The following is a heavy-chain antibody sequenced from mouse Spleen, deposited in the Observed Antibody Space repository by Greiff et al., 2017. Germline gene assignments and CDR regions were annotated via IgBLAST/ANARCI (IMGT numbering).Heavy chain of an antibody. D-gene: IGHD2-4*01. CDR2: INPGSGGT. Sequence: VQLQQSGAELVRPGTSVKVSCKASGYAFTNYLIEWVKQRPGQGLEWIGVINPGSGGTNYNEKFKGKATLTADKSPSTPYMQLSSLTSEESAVYVCARCDYDDGVGFAYWGQGTLVTVSA. J-gene: IGHJ3*01. CDR3: ARCDYDDGVGFAY. CDR1: GYAFTNYL. V-gene: IGHV1-54*01.